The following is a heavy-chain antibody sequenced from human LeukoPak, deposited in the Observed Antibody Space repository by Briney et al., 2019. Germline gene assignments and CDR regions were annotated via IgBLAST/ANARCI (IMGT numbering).Heavy chain of an antibody. CDR2: ISCDGSNK. Sequence: GGSLRLSCAVSGFTVSRYGMHWVRQAPGKGLEWVAGISCDGSNKYYADSVKGRFTISRDNSKNTLYLQMNSLRAEDTAIYYCARGRGYRDYDRPLDYWGQGALVTVSS. CDR3: ARGRGYRDYDRPLDY. V-gene: IGHV3-33*05. J-gene: IGHJ4*02. D-gene: IGHD5-12*01. CDR1: GFTVSRYG.